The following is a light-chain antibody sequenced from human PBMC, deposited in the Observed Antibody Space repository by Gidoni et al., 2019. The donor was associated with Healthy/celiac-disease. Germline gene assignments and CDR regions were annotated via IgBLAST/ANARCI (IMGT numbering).Light chain of an antibody. J-gene: IGKJ4*01. CDR3: QQYGSSLALT. CDR1: QSVSSSY. Sequence: IVLTQTPGTLSLSPGERATLSCRARQSVSSSYLAWYQQKPGQAPRLLIYCASSRATGIPARYSGSGSGTDFTLPISRLEPADFAVYYCQQYGSSLALTFGGGTKVEIK. CDR2: CAS. V-gene: IGKV3-20*01.